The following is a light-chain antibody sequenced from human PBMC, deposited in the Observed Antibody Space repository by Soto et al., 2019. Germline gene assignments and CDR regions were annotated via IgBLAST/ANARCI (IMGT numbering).Light chain of an antibody. CDR2: DAS. CDR3: QQYETFSGT. CDR1: QSVSGW. V-gene: IGKV1-5*01. Sequence: DIQMTQSPSTLSASGGYTVTVSWRASQSVSGWLAWYQQKPGEAPKLLIYDASALPRGVPSRFSGSGSGTKFTLTIASLQPDDFATYYCQQYETFSGTFGPGTKVDIK. J-gene: IGKJ1*01.